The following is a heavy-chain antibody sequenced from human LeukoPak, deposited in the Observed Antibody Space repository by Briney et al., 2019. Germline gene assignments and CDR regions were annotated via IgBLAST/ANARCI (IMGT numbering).Heavy chain of an antibody. J-gene: IGHJ4*02. D-gene: IGHD1-26*01. CDR3: TADPLVGARDY. CDR1: GFTFSNAW. Sequence: GSLRLSCAASGFTFSNAWMSWVRQAPGKGLEWVGRIKSKTDGGTTDYAAPVKGRFTISRDDSKNTLYLQMNSLKTEDTAVYYCTADPLVGARDYWGQGTLVTVSS. V-gene: IGHV3-15*01. CDR2: IKSKTDGGTT.